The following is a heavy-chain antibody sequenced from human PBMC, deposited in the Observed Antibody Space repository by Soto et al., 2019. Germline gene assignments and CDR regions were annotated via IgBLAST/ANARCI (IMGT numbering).Heavy chain of an antibody. Sequence: QVHLQESGPGLVKPSETLSLTCTVSGGSISSYYWSWLRQPAGKGLEWIGRIHTTENTNYNPSLKSRVTMSVDTSNNQFSLRLSSLTAADTAVYYCARALSSAAGLYFDYWGQGTLVPVSS. V-gene: IGHV4-4*07. CDR1: GGSISSYY. J-gene: IGHJ4*02. CDR2: IHTTENT. CDR3: ARALSSAAGLYFDY. D-gene: IGHD6-13*01.